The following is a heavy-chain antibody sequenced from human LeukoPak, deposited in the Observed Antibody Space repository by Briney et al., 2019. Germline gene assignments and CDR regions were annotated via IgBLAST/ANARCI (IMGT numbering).Heavy chain of an antibody. CDR2: IYYSGST. D-gene: IGHD3-3*01. Sequence: PSETLSLTCTVSGGSISSYYWSWIRQPPGKGLEWIGYIYYSGSTNYNPSLKSRVTISVDTSKNQFSLKLSSVTAADTAVYYCARWVRIFGVEWIWWWFDPWGQGTLVTVSS. V-gene: IGHV4-59*01. CDR3: ARWVRIFGVEWIWWWFDP. J-gene: IGHJ5*02. CDR1: GGSISSYY.